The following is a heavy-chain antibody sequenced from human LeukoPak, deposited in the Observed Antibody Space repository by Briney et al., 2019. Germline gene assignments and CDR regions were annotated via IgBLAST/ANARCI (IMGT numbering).Heavy chain of an antibody. Sequence: GGSLRLSCAASGFTFSSYEMNWVRQAPGKGLEWVSYISSSGSTIYYADSVKGRFTISRDNAKNSLYLQMNSLRTEDTAVYYCAREPSPGGSCLFDYWGQGTLVTVSS. D-gene: IGHD2-15*01. CDR1: GFTFSSYE. CDR3: AREPSPGGSCLFDY. V-gene: IGHV3-48*03. J-gene: IGHJ4*01. CDR2: ISSSGSTI.